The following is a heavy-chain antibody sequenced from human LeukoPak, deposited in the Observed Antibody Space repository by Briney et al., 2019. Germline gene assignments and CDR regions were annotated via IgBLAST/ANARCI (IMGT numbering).Heavy chain of an antibody. D-gene: IGHD2-2*01. V-gene: IGHV1-24*01. Sequence: SVKDSCKVSGYTLTELSMHWVRQAPGKGLEWMGGFDPEDGETIYAQKLQGRVTMTEDTSTDTAYMELSSLRSEDTAVYYCATVGYCSSTSCSDYYGMDVWGQGTTVTVSS. CDR2: FDPEDGET. CDR1: GYTLTELS. CDR3: ATVGYCSSTSCSDYYGMDV. J-gene: IGHJ6*02.